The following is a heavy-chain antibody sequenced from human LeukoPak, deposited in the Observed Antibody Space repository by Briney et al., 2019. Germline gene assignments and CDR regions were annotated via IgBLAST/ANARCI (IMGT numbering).Heavy chain of an antibody. Sequence: SETLSLTCAVYGGSFSGYYWSWIRQPPGKGLERIGEINHSGSTNYNPSLKSRVTISVDTSKNQFSLKLSSVTAAGTAVYYCAGGEPLKALDYWGQGTLVTVSS. CDR3: AGGEPLKALDY. J-gene: IGHJ4*02. D-gene: IGHD1-26*01. CDR2: INHSGST. V-gene: IGHV4-34*01. CDR1: GGSFSGYY.